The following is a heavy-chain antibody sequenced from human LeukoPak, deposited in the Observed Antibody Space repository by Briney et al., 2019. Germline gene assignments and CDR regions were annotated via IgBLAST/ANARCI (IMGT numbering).Heavy chain of an antibody. CDR2: ISGSGGTT. V-gene: IGHV3-23*01. CDR1: GFTFSNYA. CDR3: ARLREIPVFGVVTKSTSYFDY. D-gene: IGHD3-3*01. J-gene: IGHJ4*02. Sequence: GGSLRLSCAASGFTFSNYAMSWVRQAPGKGLEWVSSISGSGGTTWYADSVKGRFTISRDNSQNTLYVQMNSLRAEDTAVYYCARLREIPVFGVVTKSTSYFDYWGQGTLVTVSS.